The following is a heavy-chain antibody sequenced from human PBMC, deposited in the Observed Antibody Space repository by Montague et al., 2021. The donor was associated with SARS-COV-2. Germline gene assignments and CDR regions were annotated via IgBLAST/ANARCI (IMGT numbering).Heavy chain of an antibody. CDR1: GGSLSSSSYY. Sequence: SETLPLTCAVSGGSLSSSSYYWDWIRQAPGKALEWIGCVYYGGSPYYNPSLKSQVTISADTSKNQFTLNLISVTAADTAVYFCARHERQATGTPFDYWGQGTLVTVSS. CDR2: VYYGGSP. V-gene: IGHV4-39*01. J-gene: IGHJ4*02. D-gene: IGHD1-7*01. CDR3: ARHERQATGTPFDY.